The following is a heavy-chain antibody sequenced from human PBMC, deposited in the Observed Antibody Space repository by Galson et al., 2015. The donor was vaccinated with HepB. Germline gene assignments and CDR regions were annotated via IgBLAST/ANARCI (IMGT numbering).Heavy chain of an antibody. J-gene: IGHJ4*02. D-gene: IGHD6-6*01. CDR2: IWYDGSNK. V-gene: IGHV3-33*01. CDR3: ARELIAARLGTDY. Sequence: SLRLSCAASGFTFSSYGMHWVRQAPGKGLEWVAVIWYDGSNKYYADSVKGRFTISRDNSKNTLYLQMNSLRAEDTAVYYCARELIAARLGTDYWGQGTLVTVSS. CDR1: GFTFSSYG.